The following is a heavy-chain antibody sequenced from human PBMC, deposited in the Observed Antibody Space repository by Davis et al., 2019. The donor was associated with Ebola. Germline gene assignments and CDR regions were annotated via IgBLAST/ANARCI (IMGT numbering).Heavy chain of an antibody. Sequence: SVKVSCKASGCTFSNYTFHWLRQAPGQGLEWMGRVIPILGTADYAQRFQGRVTITADTSTQTAYMELRSLRSDDTAVYYGAIPDLVVVPAAMSGGLGHWGQGTLVTVSS. J-gene: IGHJ5*02. V-gene: IGHV1-69*08. D-gene: IGHD2-2*01. CDR3: AIPDLVVVPAAMSGGLGH. CDR1: GCTFSNYT. CDR2: VIPILGTA.